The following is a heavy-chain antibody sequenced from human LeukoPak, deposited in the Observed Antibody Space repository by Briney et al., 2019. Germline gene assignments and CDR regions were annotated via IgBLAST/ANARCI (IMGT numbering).Heavy chain of an antibody. Sequence: GGSLRLSCIASGFTLRSYGMHWVRQAPGKGLEWVAFIHYDGNNKYYANSVKGRFTISRDNSKNTLYLQMNSLRAEDTAVYYCAKVGYYNDSSGYYLDYFDYWGQGTLVTVSS. V-gene: IGHV3-30*02. J-gene: IGHJ4*02. CDR2: IHYDGNNK. D-gene: IGHD3-22*01. CDR3: AKVGYYNDSSGYYLDYFDY. CDR1: GFTLRSYG.